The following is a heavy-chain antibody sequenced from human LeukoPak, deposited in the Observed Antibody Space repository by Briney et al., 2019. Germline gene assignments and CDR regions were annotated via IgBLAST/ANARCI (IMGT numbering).Heavy chain of an antibody. CDR3: ARDHLYGGKDAFDM. CDR1: GGGISSYY. V-gene: IGHV4-59*01. Sequence: SETLSLTCNVSGGGISSYYWSWIRQPPGKGLEWIGYVYYTGSTNYSPSLRSRVTISIDTSKNQFSLKLSSVTAADTAVYYCARDHLYGGKDAFDMWGQGTMVTVSS. D-gene: IGHD4-23*01. CDR2: VYYTGST. J-gene: IGHJ3*02.